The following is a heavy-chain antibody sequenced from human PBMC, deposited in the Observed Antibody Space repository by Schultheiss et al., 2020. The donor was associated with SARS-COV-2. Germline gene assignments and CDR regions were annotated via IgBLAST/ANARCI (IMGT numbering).Heavy chain of an antibody. D-gene: IGHD4-17*01. V-gene: IGHV3-23*01. J-gene: IGHJ6*03. Sequence: GGSLRLSCAASGFTFSTYAMSWVRQAPEKGLEWVSGISAGGGSTYYADSVKGRFTISRDNSENTLYLQINSLRAEDSAVYYCARVLRGDYYMDVWGKGTTVTVSS. CDR2: ISAGGGST. CDR3: ARVLRGDYYMDV. CDR1: GFTFSTYA.